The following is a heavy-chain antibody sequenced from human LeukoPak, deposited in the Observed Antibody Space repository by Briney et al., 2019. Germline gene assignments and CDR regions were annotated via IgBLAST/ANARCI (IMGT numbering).Heavy chain of an antibody. V-gene: IGHV1-69*06. CDR2: IIPIFGTA. D-gene: IGHD2-2*01. CDR1: GGTLSSYA. J-gene: IGHJ6*04. Sequence: SVKVSCKASGGTLSSYAISWVRQAPGQGLEWMGGIIPIFGTANYAQKFQGRVTITADKSTSTAYMELSSLRSEDTAVYYCATRSAGGYQLLSSYYYYGMDVWGKGTTVTVSS. CDR3: ATRSAGGYQLLSSYYYYGMDV.